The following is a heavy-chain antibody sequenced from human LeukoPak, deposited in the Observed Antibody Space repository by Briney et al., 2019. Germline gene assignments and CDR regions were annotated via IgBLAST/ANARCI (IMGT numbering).Heavy chain of an antibody. J-gene: IGHJ3*02. CDR3: AKDRKVGPYYDFWSGDAFDI. CDR1: GFTFSSYA. Sequence: GGSLRLSCAASGFTFSSYAMSWVRQAPGKGLEWVSAISGSGGSTYYADSVKGRFTISRDNSKNTLYLQMNSLRAEDTAVYYCAKDRKVGPYYDFWSGDAFDIWGQGTMVTVSS. D-gene: IGHD3-3*01. CDR2: ISGSGGST. V-gene: IGHV3-23*01.